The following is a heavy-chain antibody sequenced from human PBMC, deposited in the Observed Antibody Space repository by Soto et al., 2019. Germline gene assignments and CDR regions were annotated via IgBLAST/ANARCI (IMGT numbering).Heavy chain of an antibody. CDR2: IWYDGSNK. D-gene: IGHD3-9*01. CDR1: GFTFSNHG. Sequence: QVQLVESGGGVVQPGRSLRLSCAASGFTFSNHGMHWVRQAPGNGLEWVAVIWYDGSNKYYAVSVKGRFTISRDNSKNTLYLQMNSLRAEDTAVYYCARDLLHYDISPFQHWGQGTLVTVSS. J-gene: IGHJ1*01. CDR3: ARDLLHYDISPFQH. V-gene: IGHV3-33*01.